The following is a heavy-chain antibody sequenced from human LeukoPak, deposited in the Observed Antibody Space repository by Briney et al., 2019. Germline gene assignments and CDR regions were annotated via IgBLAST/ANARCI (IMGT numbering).Heavy chain of an antibody. CDR2: IYPGDSDT. D-gene: IGHD2-2*01. V-gene: IGHV5-51*01. CDR1: GYSFTSYW. CDR3: ARGKDIVVVPAATSSTYFQH. Sequence: GESLKISCKGSGYSFTSYWIGWVRQMPGKGLEWMGIIYPGDSDTRYSPSFQGQVTISADKSISTAYLQWSSLKASDTAMYYCARGKDIVVVPAATSSTYFQHWGQGTLVTVSS. J-gene: IGHJ1*01.